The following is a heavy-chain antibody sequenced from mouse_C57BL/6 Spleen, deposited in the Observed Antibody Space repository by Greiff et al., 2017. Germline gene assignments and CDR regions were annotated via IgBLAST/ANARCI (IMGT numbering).Heavy chain of an antibody. CDR1: GFTFSDYG. CDR3: ARPNYYCSSPYDYAMDD. Sequence: EVKLVESGGGLVKPGGSLKLSCAASGFTFSDYGMHWVRQAPEKGLEWVAYISRGSSTIYYADTVKGRFTISRDNAKNTLFLQMTSLRSEDTAMYYCARPNYYCSSPYDYAMDDWGQGTSVTVYS. CDR2: ISRGSSTI. D-gene: IGHD1-1*01. J-gene: IGHJ4*01. V-gene: IGHV5-17*01.